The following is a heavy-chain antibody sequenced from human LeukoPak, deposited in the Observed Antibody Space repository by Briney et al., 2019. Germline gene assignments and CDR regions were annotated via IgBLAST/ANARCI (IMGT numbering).Heavy chain of an antibody. CDR3: AKEAWEIQLWLQNYYYGMDV. Sequence: GGSLRLSCAASGFTFSSYGMHWVRQAPGKGLGWVAVISYDGSNKYYADSVKGRFTISRDNSKNTLYLQMNSLRAEDTAVYYCAKEAWEIQLWLQNYYYGMDVWGQGTTVTVSS. CDR1: GFTFSSYG. V-gene: IGHV3-30*18. CDR2: ISYDGSNK. J-gene: IGHJ6*02. D-gene: IGHD5-18*01.